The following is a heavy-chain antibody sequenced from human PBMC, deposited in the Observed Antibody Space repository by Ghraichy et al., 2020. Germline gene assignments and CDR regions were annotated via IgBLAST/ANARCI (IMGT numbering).Heavy chain of an antibody. Sequence: SETLSLTCIVSGGSISSTAYYWTWIRQHPGKGLEWIGYINYSGITYYDASLKSRLSISVDTSKNQFSLKMNSLTAADTAVYYCARGLRYCGGSKCNPGRFDPWGQGTLVTVSS. D-gene: IGHD2-21*01. V-gene: IGHV4-31*03. J-gene: IGHJ5*02. CDR1: GGSISSTAYY. CDR3: ARGLRYCGGSKCNPGRFDP. CDR2: INYSGIT.